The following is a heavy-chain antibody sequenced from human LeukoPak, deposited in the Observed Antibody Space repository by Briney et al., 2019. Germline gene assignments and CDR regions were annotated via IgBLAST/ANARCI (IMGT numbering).Heavy chain of an antibody. J-gene: IGHJ4*02. CDR2: IFYYGST. CDR1: GASIRSYY. V-gene: IGHV4-59*01. CDR3: ARGRGDFIIFDY. Sequence: SETLSLTCTVSGASIRSYYWSWIRQPPGKGLEWIGYIFYYGSTNYNPSLKSRVTISVDTSKNQFSLKLKSVTAADTAVYYCARGRGDFIIFDYWGQGTLVTASS. D-gene: IGHD2-21*02.